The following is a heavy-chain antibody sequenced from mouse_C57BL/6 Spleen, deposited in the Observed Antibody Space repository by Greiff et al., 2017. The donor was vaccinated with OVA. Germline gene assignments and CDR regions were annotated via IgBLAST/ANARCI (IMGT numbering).Heavy chain of an antibody. CDR3: ARGTGDYFDY. V-gene: IGHV1-52*01. Sequence: VKLQQPGAELVRPGSSVKLSCKASGYTFTSYWMHWVKQRPIQGLEWIGNIDPSDSETHYNQKFKDKATLTVDKSSSTAYMQLSSLTSEDSAVYYCARGTGDYFDYWGQGTTLTVSS. D-gene: IGHD4-1*01. J-gene: IGHJ2*01. CDR1: GYTFTSYW. CDR2: IDPSDSET.